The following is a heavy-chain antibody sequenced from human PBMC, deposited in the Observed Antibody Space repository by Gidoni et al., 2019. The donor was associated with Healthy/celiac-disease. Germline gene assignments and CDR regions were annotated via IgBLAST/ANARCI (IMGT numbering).Heavy chain of an antibody. D-gene: IGHD6-6*01. J-gene: IGHJ5*02. CDR3: ARDKESADRLLEYSSSRWFDP. V-gene: IGHV4-4*07. CDR2: IYTSGST. CDR1: GGSISSYY. Sequence: QVQLQESGPGLVKPSETLSLTCTVSGGSISSYYWSWIRQPAGKGLEWIGRIYTSGSTNYNPSLKSRVTMSVDTSKNQFSLKLSSVTAADTAVYYCARDKESADRLLEYSSSRWFDPWGQGTLVTVSS.